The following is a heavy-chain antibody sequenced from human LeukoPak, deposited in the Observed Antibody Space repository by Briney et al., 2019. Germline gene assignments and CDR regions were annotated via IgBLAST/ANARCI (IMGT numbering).Heavy chain of an antibody. V-gene: IGHV4-61*01. CDR1: GGSISSSNW. J-gene: IGHJ4*02. CDR3: ARDSSGYAWDY. D-gene: IGHD3-22*01. CDR2: IYYSGST. Sequence: PSGTLSLTCAVSGGSISSSNWWSWIRQPPGKGLEWIGYIYYSGSTNYNPSLKSRVTISVDTSKNQFSLKLSSVTAADTAVYYCARDSSGYAWDYWGQGTLVTVSS.